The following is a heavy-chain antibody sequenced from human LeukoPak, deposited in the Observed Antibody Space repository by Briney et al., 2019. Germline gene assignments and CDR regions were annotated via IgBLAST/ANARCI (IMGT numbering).Heavy chain of an antibody. CDR2: IYYSGST. CDR3: ARGDTIFGVVTFDY. Sequence: SETLSLTCALYGGSFTYYYWSWIRQPPGKGLEWIGYIYYSGSTNYNPSLKSRVTISVDTSKNQFSLKLSSVTAADTAVYYCARGDTIFGVVTFDYWGQGTLVTISS. CDR1: GGSFTYYY. J-gene: IGHJ4*02. V-gene: IGHV4-59*01. D-gene: IGHD3-3*01.